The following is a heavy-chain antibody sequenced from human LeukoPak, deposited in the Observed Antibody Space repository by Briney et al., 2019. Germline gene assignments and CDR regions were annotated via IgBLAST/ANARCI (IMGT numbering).Heavy chain of an antibody. V-gene: IGHV3-23*01. J-gene: IGHJ4*02. D-gene: IGHD6-13*01. Sequence: AGSLRLSCAASGFTFSSYAMSWVRQAPGKGLEWVSAISGSGNSTYYADSVKGRFTISRDNSKNTLYLQMNSLRAEDTAVYYCARGLGGYTSSQAYWGQGTLVTVSS. CDR3: ARGLGGYTSSQAY. CDR2: ISGSGNST. CDR1: GFTFSSYA.